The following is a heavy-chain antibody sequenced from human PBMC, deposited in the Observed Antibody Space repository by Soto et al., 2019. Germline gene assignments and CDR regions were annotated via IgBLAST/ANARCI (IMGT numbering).Heavy chain of an antibody. CDR3: AKGLSIAAAGTFDY. Sequence: EVQLLESGGGLVRPGGSLRLSCAASGLTFSSSAMNWVRQAPGEGLQWVSAISGSGVDTYYADSVKGRFTISRDNSKNTLYLDMISLRAEDTAVYYCAKGLSIAAAGTFDYWGQGTLVTVSS. V-gene: IGHV3-23*01. J-gene: IGHJ4*02. CDR2: ISGSGVDT. D-gene: IGHD6-13*01. CDR1: GLTFSSSA.